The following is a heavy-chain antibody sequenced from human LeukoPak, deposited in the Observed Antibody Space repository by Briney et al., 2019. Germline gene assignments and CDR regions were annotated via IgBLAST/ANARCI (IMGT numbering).Heavy chain of an antibody. CDR2: IYYSGIT. D-gene: IGHD6-13*01. CDR3: ARTGSTWPKTFDY. CDR1: GGSITSHY. V-gene: IGHV4-59*08. J-gene: IGHJ4*02. Sequence: SETLSLTCTASGGSITSHYWSWIRQPPGKELEWIGYIYYSGITDYNPSLRSRVTISVDTSKNQFSLKLNSVTAADTAVYYCARTGSTWPKTFDYWGQGTLVSVSS.